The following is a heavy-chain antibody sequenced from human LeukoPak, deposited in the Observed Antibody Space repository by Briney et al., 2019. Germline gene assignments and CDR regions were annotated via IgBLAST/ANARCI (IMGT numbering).Heavy chain of an antibody. Sequence: PSETLSPICGVSGYSISSDYYYWVWIRRSPGKGLEWIGSISHSGSTYYNPSLRSRVTISVDTSKSQFSLTVRSMTAADTAMYYCARASGVKYPNWFDPWGQGILVTVSS. CDR1: GYSISSDYYY. D-gene: IGHD2-2*01. CDR3: ARASGVKYPNWFDP. J-gene: IGHJ5*02. CDR2: ISHSGST. V-gene: IGHV4-38-2*01.